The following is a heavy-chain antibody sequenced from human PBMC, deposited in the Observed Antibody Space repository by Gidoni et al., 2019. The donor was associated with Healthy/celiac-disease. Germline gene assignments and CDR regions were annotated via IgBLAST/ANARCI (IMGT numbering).Heavy chain of an antibody. J-gene: IGHJ3*02. D-gene: IGHD6-19*01. CDR1: GGSISSTNW. CDR2: IYHIGST. V-gene: IGHV4-4*02. Sequence: QVQLQESGPGLVKPSGTLSLTCAVSGGSISSTNWWSWVRQPPGKGLEWIGEIYHIGSTNYNPSLKSRVTISGDTSKSQFSLRLSSVTAADTAVYYCARDVSGGWHAFDIWGQGTMVTVSS. CDR3: ARDVSGGWHAFDI.